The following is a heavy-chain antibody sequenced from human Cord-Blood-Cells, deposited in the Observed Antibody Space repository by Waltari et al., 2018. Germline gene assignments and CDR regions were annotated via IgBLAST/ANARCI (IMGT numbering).Heavy chain of an antibody. D-gene: IGHD6-6*01. CDR2: IYYSGST. CDR1: GGSISSRSYY. V-gene: IGHV4-39*01. J-gene: IGHJ4*02. Sequence: QLQLQASGQGLVMPSETLSLTRPVSGGSISSRSYYWGCIRQPPGKGMVWIGSIYYSGSTYYNPSLKSRVTISVDTSKNQFSLKLSSVTAADTAVYYCARQYSSSSRYFDYWGQGTLVTVSS. CDR3: ARQYSSSSRYFDY.